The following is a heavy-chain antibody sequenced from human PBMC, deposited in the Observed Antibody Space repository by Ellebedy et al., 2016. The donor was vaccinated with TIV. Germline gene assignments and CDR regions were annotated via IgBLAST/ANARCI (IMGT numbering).Heavy chain of an antibody. D-gene: IGHD6-19*01. CDR1: GFTFSSYG. CDR3: AKDYRAVGSGRHLSDY. V-gene: IGHV3-30*18. J-gene: IGHJ4*02. CDR2: ISYDGSNK. Sequence: GESLKISXAASGFTFSSYGMHWVRQAPGKGLEWVAVISYDGSNKYYADSVKGRFTISRDNSKNTLYLQMNSLRAEDTAVYYCAKDYRAVGSGRHLSDYWGQGTLVTVSS.